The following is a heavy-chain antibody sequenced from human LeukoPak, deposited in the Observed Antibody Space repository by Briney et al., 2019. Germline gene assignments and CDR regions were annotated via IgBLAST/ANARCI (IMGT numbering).Heavy chain of an antibody. D-gene: IGHD3-3*01. CDR2: VHLDGRT. Sequence: PSETLSLTCSVSGGSISSTNWWTWIRQPPGKGLEWIGEVHLDGRTNYNPSLESRLTMSVDLSENHISLKLTSVTAADTAVYYCAREGGFYRPLDYTGQGTLVTVSS. V-gene: IGHV4-4*02. CDR3: AREGGFYRPLDY. J-gene: IGHJ4*02. CDR1: GGSISSTNW.